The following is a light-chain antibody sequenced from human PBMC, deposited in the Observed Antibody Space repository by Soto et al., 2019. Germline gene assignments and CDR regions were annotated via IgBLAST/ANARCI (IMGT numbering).Light chain of an antibody. J-gene: IGLJ2*01. CDR3: STWDDSLNALI. Sequence: QPVLAQPPSASGTPGQTVTISCSGGSSNIKTNGVSWYQQVPGAAPKLLIYSNSQRPSGAPDRFSGSKSGTSASLAISGLQSEEEATYHCSTWDDSLNALIFGGGTKVTVL. CDR1: SSNIKTNG. V-gene: IGLV1-44*01. CDR2: SNS.